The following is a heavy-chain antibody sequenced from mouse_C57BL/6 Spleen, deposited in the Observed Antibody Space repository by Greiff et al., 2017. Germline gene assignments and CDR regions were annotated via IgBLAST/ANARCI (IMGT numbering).Heavy chain of an antibody. V-gene: IGHV1-9*01. CDR3: EREGMYKDDFAY. D-gene: IGHD1-3*01. Sequence: QVQLKESGAELMKPGASVKLSCKASGYTFTGYWIEWVKQRPGQGLEWIGEILPGSGSTNYNEKFKGKATFTADTSSNTAYMHLSSLTTEDSAIYYCEREGMYKDDFAYWGQGTLVTVSA. CDR2: ILPGSGST. CDR1: GYTFTGYW. J-gene: IGHJ3*01.